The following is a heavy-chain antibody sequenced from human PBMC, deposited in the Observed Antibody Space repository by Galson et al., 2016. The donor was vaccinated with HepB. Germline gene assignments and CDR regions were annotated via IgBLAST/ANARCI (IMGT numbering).Heavy chain of an antibody. CDR3: ARNPHSTNWIGAEYFQY. Sequence: SLRLSCAASGFTFSGYGMNWVRQTPAKGLEWVSSISSNSNYMYYADSVRGRFTISRDNAKNSLYLQMNSLTAEDTAFYYCARNPHSTNWIGAEYFQYWGQGTLVTVSS. J-gene: IGHJ1*01. CDR1: GFTFSGYG. CDR2: ISSNSNYM. V-gene: IGHV3-21*01. D-gene: IGHD6-13*01.